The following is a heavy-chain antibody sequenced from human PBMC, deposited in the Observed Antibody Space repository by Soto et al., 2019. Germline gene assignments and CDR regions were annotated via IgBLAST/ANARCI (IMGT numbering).Heavy chain of an antibody. D-gene: IGHD7-27*01. V-gene: IGHV3-23*01. CDR3: AKRRGDGYFDL. J-gene: IGHJ2*01. CDR1: PIPLYSFV. Sequence: GLSLRLSWAASPIPLYSFVMRRVRRAPGKGLGWVSCIGGTSGSTYCADSVKGRFTISRDNSKDTLSLQMNSLGAEDTALYHCAKRRGDGYFDLWGRGTLGTVST. CDR2: IGGTSGST.